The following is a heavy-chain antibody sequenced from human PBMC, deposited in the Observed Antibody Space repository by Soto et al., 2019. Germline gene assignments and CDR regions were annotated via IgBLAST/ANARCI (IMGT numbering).Heavy chain of an antibody. CDR2: IWYDGSNK. J-gene: IGHJ6*02. D-gene: IGHD2-2*01. Sequence: VGSLRLSCAASGFTFSSYGMHWVRQAPGKGLEWVAVIWYDGSNKYYADSVKGRFTISRDNSKNTLYLQMNSLRAEDTAVYYCARDVSQIVVVPAGTRLGGMDVWGQGTTVTVSS. CDR3: ARDVSQIVVVPAGTRLGGMDV. V-gene: IGHV3-33*01. CDR1: GFTFSSYG.